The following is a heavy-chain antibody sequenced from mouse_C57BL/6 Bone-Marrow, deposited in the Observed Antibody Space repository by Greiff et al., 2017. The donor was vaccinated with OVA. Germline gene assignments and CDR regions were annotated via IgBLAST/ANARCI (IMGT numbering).Heavy chain of an antibody. J-gene: IGHJ3*01. D-gene: IGHD1-1*01. Sequence: VQLKQSGAELVRPGTSVKMSCKASGYTFTNYWIGWAKQRPGHGLEWIGDIYPGGGYTNYNEKFKGKATLTADKSSSTAYMQFSSLTSEDSAIYYCAREGDYYGSSYVGWFAYWGQGTLVTVSA. V-gene: IGHV1-63*01. CDR3: AREGDYYGSSYVGWFAY. CDR1: GYTFTNYW. CDR2: IYPGGGYT.